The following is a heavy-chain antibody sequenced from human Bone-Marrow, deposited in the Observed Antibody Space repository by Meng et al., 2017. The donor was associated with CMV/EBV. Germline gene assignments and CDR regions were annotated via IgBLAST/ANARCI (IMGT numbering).Heavy chain of an antibody. J-gene: IGHJ3*02. CDR1: GGSVNSVSYY. Sequence: SETLSLTCTVSGGSVNSVSYYWSWIRQPPGKGLEWIGHIYYIGSTSYNPSLKSRITISVDTSKNQFSLKLSSMTAADTAVYYCARDRSGGDASQIWGQGTMVTVSS. D-gene: IGHD1-26*01. V-gene: IGHV4-61*01. CDR3: ARDRSGGDASQI. CDR2: IYYIGST.